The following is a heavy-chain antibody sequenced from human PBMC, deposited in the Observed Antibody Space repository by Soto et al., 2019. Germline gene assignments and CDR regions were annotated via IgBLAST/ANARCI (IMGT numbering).Heavy chain of an antibody. Sequence: PGGSLRLSCAASGFTFSDYYMSWIRQAPGKGLEWVSYIRSSGSTIYYADSVKGRFTISRDNAKNSLYLQMNSLRAEDTAVYYCARAVYFWSGYYTNSFRYFDYWGQGTLVTVSS. J-gene: IGHJ4*02. V-gene: IGHV3-11*01. CDR1: GFTFSDYY. CDR2: IRSSGSTI. D-gene: IGHD3-3*01. CDR3: ARAVYFWSGYYTNSFRYFDY.